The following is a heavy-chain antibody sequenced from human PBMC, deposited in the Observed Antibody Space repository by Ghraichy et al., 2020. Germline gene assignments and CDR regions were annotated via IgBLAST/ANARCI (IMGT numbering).Heavy chain of an antibody. Sequence: SETLSLTCTVSGGSISGYYWSWIRQPPGKGLEWIGYIYYSGTAKYNPSLQSRVTMSVDTSKNQLSLKLTSVTAADTGVYYCARESRGSGRNNWFDPWGQGILVTVSS. CDR3: ARESRGSGRNNWFDP. J-gene: IGHJ5*02. V-gene: IGHV4-59*01. CDR2: IYYSGTA. CDR1: GGSISGYY. D-gene: IGHD3-10*01.